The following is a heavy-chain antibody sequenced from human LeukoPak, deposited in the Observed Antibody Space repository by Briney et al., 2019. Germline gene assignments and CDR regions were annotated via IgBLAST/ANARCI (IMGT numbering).Heavy chain of an antibody. CDR1: GGSISRYY. D-gene: IGHD3-9*01. J-gene: IGHJ4*02. V-gene: IGHV4-59*01. Sequence: PSETLSLTCAVSGGSISRYYWSWIRQPPGKGLEWIGYIYYSGSTKYNPSLKSRVTISVDTSKNQFSLKLSSVTAADTAIYYCSGGRSSRYSDYWGQGALVTVFS. CDR2: IYYSGST. CDR3: SGGRSSRYSDY.